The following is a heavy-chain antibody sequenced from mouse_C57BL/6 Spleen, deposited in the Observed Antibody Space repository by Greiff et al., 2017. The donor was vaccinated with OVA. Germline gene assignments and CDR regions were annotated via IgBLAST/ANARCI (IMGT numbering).Heavy chain of an antibody. V-gene: IGHV1-82*01. CDR2: IYPGDGDT. Sequence: QVQLKESGPELVKPGASVKISCKASGYAFSSSWMNWVKQRPGKGLEWIGRIYPGDGDTNYNGKFKGKATLTADKSSSTAYMQLSSLTSEDSAVYFCARWGGNYDYFDYWGQGTTLTVSS. D-gene: IGHD2-1*01. CDR3: ARWGGNYDYFDY. J-gene: IGHJ2*01. CDR1: GYAFSSSW.